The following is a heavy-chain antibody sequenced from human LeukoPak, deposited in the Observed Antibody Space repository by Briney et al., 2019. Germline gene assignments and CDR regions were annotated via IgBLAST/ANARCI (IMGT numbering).Heavy chain of an antibody. D-gene: IGHD4-17*01. CDR2: INHSGST. CDR3: ARRTTVTTSGFDY. J-gene: IGHJ4*02. Sequence: PSETLSLTCAVYGGSFSGCYWSWIRQPPGKGLEWIGEINHSGSTNYNPSLKSRVTISVDTSKNQFSLKLSSVTAADTAVYYCARRTTVTTSGFDYWGQGTLVTVSS. CDR1: GGSFSGCY. V-gene: IGHV4-34*01.